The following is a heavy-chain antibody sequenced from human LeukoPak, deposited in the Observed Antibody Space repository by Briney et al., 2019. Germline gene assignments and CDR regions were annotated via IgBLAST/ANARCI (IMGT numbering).Heavy chain of an antibody. V-gene: IGHV3-7*04. CDR1: GFSFSNYW. CDR3: VRGSDWAFDY. D-gene: IGHD3-9*01. J-gene: IGHJ4*02. Sequence: GGSLRLSCAASGFSFSNYWMSWVRQAPGRGLEWVANIKQDGREKYYVDSVKGRFTIARDNAKNSLFLQMNSLRAEDTAVYYCVRGSDWAFDYWGQGTLVTVSS. CDR2: IKQDGREK.